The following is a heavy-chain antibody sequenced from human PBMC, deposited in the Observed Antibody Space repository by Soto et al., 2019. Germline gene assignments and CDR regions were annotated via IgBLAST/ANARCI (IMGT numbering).Heavy chain of an antibody. D-gene: IGHD3-10*01. CDR3: ARGGSGSYYPY. CDR2: IYYSGST. CDR1: GGSISSGDYY. Sequence: NPSETLSLTCTVSGGSISSGDYYWSWIHQPPGKGLEWIGYIYYSGSTYYNPSLKSRVTISVDTSKNQFSLKLSSVTAADTAVYYCARGGSGSYYPYWGQGTLVT. J-gene: IGHJ4*02. V-gene: IGHV4-30-4*01.